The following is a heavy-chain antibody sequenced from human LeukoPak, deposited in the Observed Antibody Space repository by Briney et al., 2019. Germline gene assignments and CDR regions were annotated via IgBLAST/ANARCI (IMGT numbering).Heavy chain of an antibody. J-gene: IGHJ4*02. CDR3: AKERSSGWPFDY. CDR1: GFTFSNYA. Sequence: PGGSLRLSCAASGFTFSNYAMRWVRQAPGKGLEWVSGISGSGGSTYDADSVKGRFTISRDNSKNTVYLQMNSLRADDTAVYYCAKERSSGWPFDYWGQGTLVTVSS. CDR2: ISGSGGST. V-gene: IGHV3-23*01. D-gene: IGHD6-19*01.